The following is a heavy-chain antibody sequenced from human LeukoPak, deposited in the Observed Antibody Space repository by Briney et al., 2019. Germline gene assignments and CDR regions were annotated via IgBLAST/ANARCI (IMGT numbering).Heavy chain of an antibody. V-gene: IGHV1-2*02. D-gene: IGHD6-19*01. J-gene: IGHJ4*02. CDR3: ARGDGWYLGLDY. CDR2: LDRNSGGT. CDR1: GFFFNAYQ. Sequence: ASVRVSCKASGFFFNAYQMHWLRQAPGQGLEWMGWLDRNSGGTNIAQKFQGRVTMTRDTSMSTVYMDLTGLTSDDTAIYFCARGDGWYLGLDYGGGGSLVTVSS.